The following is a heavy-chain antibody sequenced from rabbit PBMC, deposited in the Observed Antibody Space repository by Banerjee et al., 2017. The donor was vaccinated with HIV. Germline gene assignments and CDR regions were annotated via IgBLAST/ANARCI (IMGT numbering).Heavy chain of an antibody. CDR1: GFDFSTYG. V-gene: IGHV1S45*01. D-gene: IGHD1-1*01. J-gene: IGHJ3*01. Sequence: QEQLVESGGGLVQPGGSLKLSCKASGFDFSTYGVSWVRQAPGKGLELVACIGTGSGNTYYASWTKGRFTISRTSSTTVTLQLTSLTAADTATYFCARDSGSGWYIDRLDLWGQGTLVTVS. CDR2: IGTGSGNT. CDR3: ARDSGSGWYIDRLDL.